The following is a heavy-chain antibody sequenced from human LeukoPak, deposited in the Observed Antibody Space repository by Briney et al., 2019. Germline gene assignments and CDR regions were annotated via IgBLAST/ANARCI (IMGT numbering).Heavy chain of an antibody. Sequence: QAGGSLRLSCAASGFTFTNDFMTWVRQAPGKGLEWVANMRVDGSDIHYLDSVKGRFTISSGNARNSLYLQMNTLRAEDTAVYYCARGRGWTYDSWGRGTLVTVSS. D-gene: IGHD6-19*01. CDR2: MRVDGSDI. J-gene: IGHJ4*02. CDR3: ARGRGWTYDS. CDR1: GFTFTNDF. V-gene: IGHV3-7*04.